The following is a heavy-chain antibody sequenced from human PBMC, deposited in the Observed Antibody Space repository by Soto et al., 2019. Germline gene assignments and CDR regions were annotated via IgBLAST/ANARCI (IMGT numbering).Heavy chain of an antibody. J-gene: IGHJ4*02. V-gene: IGHV3-21*04. CDR2: VSKSDYT. D-gene: IGHD2-2*01. CDR3: AREDSIIIPAVSDF. Sequence: PGGSLRLSSVVSGSTFNNYGINWVRQAPGKGLEWVSTVSKSDYTYYSDSVKGRFTISRDNAKNTVSLQMNTLRAEDTAVYYCAREDSIIIPAVSDFWGQGTLVTVSS. CDR1: GSTFNNYG.